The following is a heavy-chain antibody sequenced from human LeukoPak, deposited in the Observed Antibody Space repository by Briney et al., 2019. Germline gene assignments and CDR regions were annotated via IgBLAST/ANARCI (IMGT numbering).Heavy chain of an antibody. CDR3: ARGGGYYGSSVLYFNY. CDR1: GGSINGYS. J-gene: IGHJ4*02. Sequence: ASETLSLTCTVSGGSINGYSWTWIRQPPGKGLEWIGYIYYTGNSYYNPSLKSPVTISVDTSKNQFSLKLSSVTAADTAVYFCARGGGYYGSSVLYFNYWGQGTLVTVSS. V-gene: IGHV4-59*01. CDR2: IYYTGNS. D-gene: IGHD3-22*01.